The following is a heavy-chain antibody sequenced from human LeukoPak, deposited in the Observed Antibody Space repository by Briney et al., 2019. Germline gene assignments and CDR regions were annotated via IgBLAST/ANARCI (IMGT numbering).Heavy chain of an antibody. Sequence: SETLSLTCTVSGGSISSGGYYWSWIRQHPGKGLEWIGYIYYSGSTNYNPSLKSRVTISVDTSKNQFSLELSSVTAADTAVYYCARTDYYGSGSYRRRGWYFDLWGRGTLVTVSS. D-gene: IGHD3-10*01. V-gene: IGHV4-61*08. CDR1: GGSISSGGYY. J-gene: IGHJ2*01. CDR3: ARTDYYGSGSYRRRGWYFDL. CDR2: IYYSGST.